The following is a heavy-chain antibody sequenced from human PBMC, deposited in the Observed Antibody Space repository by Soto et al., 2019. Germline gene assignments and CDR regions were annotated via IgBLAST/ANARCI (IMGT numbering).Heavy chain of an antibody. V-gene: IGHV1-3*05. CDR3: ARVTGWNYRDFDY. D-gene: IGHD1-7*01. J-gene: IGHJ4*02. CDR2: INAGNGNT. Sequence: QVQLVQSGAEEKKPGASVKVSCKASGYTFTSYAMHWVRQAPGQRLEWMGWINAGNGNTKYSQKFQGRVTITRDTSASTAYMELSSLRSEDTAVYYCARVTGWNYRDFDYWGQGTLVTVSS. CDR1: GYTFTSYA.